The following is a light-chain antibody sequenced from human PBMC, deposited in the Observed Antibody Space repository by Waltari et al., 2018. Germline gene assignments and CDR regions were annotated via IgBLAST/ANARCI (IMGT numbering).Light chain of an antibody. Sequence: QSALTQPASVSGSPGQSITISCTGTSSDVGGYNYVSWYQQRPGKAPKLIIYEVNNRPSGVSNRLSCSKSGRTASLTISGLQPEDEADYYCSSYRTTNTWVFGGGTKLTVL. CDR2: EVN. CDR1: SSDVGGYNY. CDR3: SSYRTTNTWV. J-gene: IGLJ3*02. V-gene: IGLV2-14*01.